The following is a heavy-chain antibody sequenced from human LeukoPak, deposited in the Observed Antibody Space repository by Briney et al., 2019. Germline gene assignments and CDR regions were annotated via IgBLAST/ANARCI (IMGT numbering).Heavy chain of an antibody. CDR3: ARVLVERQGVLVDY. CDR2: ISSSSSTI. D-gene: IGHD2-15*01. J-gene: IGHJ4*02. Sequence: AGRSLRPSCAASGFTFSSYSMNWVRQAPGKGLEWVSYISSSSSTIYYADSVKGRFTISRDNAKNSLYLQMNSLRAEDTAVYYCARVLVERQGVLVDYWGQGTLVTVSS. CDR1: GFTFSSYS. V-gene: IGHV3-48*01.